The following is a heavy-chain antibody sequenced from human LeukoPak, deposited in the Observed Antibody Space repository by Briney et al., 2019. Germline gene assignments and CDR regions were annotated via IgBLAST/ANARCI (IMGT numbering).Heavy chain of an antibody. CDR1: GGSIRSGIYY. CDR3: ARLVYYYGSGSYYYQVFDY. Sequence: SETLSLTCTVSGGSIRSGIYYWSWIRQPAGKGLEWIGYIYYSGSTNYNPSLKSRVTISVDTSKNQFSLKLSSVTAADTAVYYCARLVYYYGSGSYYYQVFDYWGQGTLVTVSS. J-gene: IGHJ4*02. V-gene: IGHV4-61*10. D-gene: IGHD3-10*01. CDR2: IYYSGST.